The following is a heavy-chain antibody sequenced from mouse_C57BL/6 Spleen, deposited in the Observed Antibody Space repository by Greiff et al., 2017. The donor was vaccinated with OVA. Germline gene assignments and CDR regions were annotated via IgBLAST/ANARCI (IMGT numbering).Heavy chain of an antibody. CDR2: IYPRSGNT. J-gene: IGHJ2*01. D-gene: IGHD3-2*02. V-gene: IGHV1-81*01. Sequence: QVQLKESGAELARPGASVKLSCKASGYTFTSYGISWVKQRPGQGLEWIVEIYPRSGNTYYNEKFKGKATLTADKSSSTAYMELRSLTSEGSAVYVGTRVTSQAKSQYYFDDWGQGTTLTVSS. CDR3: TRVTSQAKSQYYFDD. CDR1: GYTFTSYG.